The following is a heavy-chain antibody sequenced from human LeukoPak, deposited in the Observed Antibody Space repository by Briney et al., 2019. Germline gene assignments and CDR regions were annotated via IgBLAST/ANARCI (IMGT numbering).Heavy chain of an antibody. CDR3: ARLGDYDILTGYYTGFDY. Sequence: GEYVQISCYGFGYSFISYWIGWVRQWPGECLEWMGQIFHGDSDTSYNPSFQGQVTISADKSISTAYLQWSRLKASDTAMYYCARLGDYDILTGYYTGFDYWGQGTLVTVSS. V-gene: IGHV5-51*01. J-gene: IGHJ4*02. CDR1: GYSFISYW. CDR2: IFHGDSDT. D-gene: IGHD3-9*01.